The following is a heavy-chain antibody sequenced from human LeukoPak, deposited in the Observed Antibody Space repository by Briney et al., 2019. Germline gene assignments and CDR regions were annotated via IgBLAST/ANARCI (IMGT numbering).Heavy chain of an antibody. V-gene: IGHV3-33*06. CDR1: GFTFSTSG. J-gene: IGHJ4*02. CDR2: IWYDGSYK. D-gene: IGHD7-27*01. CDR3: AKDSAGGLGTNFDY. Sequence: GGSLRLSCAASGFTFSTSGMHWVRQAPGKGLEWVAVIWYDGSYKYYADSVKGRFTISRDNSKDTLYLQMNSLRNAETAVYYCAKDSAGGLGTNFDYWGQGTLVTVSS.